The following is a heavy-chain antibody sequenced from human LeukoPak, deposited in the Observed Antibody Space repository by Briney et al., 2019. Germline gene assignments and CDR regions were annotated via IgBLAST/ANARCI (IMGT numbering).Heavy chain of an antibody. CDR1: GFTFSDYA. J-gene: IGHJ6*03. CDR3: AKDPSAWWYHRAYMNV. Sequence: GRSLRLSCAASGFTFSDYAMSWIRKAPGRGLDLVSASSGSGDKTFHADSVKGRFTTSRDNSKNTLSLHMSSLRVEDSAVYFCAKDPSAWWYHRAYMNVWGTGTTVTVSS. V-gene: IGHV3-23*01. D-gene: IGHD2-15*01. CDR2: SSGSGDKT.